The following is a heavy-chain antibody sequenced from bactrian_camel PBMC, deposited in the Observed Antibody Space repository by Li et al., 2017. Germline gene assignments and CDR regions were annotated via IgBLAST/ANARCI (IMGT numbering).Heavy chain of an antibody. J-gene: IGHJ7*01. Sequence: VQLVESGGGLVQAGGSARLSCTASGFTVRDVCMGWFRQAPGKEREGVATIDSDGSTTYADSVLGRFTISRDNAKNTVYLQLNSLKTEDMAMYYCAKGGLYGDRMDYWGKGTQVTVS. CDR2: IDSDGST. V-gene: IGHV3S53*01. CDR1: GFTVRDVC. D-gene: IGHD5*01.